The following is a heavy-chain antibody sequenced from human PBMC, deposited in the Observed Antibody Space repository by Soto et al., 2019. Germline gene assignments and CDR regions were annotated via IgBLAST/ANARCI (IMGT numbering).Heavy chain of an antibody. CDR1: GFTFSSYG. D-gene: IGHD5-12*01. J-gene: IGHJ6*03. CDR2: ISYDGSNK. Sequence: GGSLRLSCAASGFTFSSYGMHWVRQAPGKGLEWVAVISYDGSNKYYADTVKGRFTISRDNSKNTLYLQMNSLRAEDTAVYYCAKDPANSGYDRIYWYYYMDVWGKGTTVTVSS. V-gene: IGHV3-30*18. CDR3: AKDPANSGYDRIYWYYYMDV.